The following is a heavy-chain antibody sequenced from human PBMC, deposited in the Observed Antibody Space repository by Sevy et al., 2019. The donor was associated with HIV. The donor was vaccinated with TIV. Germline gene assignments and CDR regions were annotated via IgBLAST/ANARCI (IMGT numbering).Heavy chain of an antibody. Sequence: GGSLRLSCAASGFTFNNYAMTWVRQAPGKGLEWVGAVSGGGDTTYYADFVKGRFTISRDNSKNTLYLQMNSMRAEDTAVYYCAKGGSTSGYYLNYFAYWGQGTLVTVSS. CDR1: GFTFNNYA. CDR2: VSGGGDTT. J-gene: IGHJ4*02. V-gene: IGHV3-23*01. CDR3: AKGGSTSGYYLNYFAY. D-gene: IGHD3-22*01.